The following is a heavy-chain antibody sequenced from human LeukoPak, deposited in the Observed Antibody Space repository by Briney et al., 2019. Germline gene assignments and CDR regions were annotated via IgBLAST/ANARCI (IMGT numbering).Heavy chain of an antibody. D-gene: IGHD1-26*01. CDR1: GDSVGSSRW. CDR3: AAWEVRSAFDY. J-gene: IGHJ4*02. CDR2: IYHNGRT. Sequence: SETLSLTCAVSGDSVGSSRWWCWVRQPPGKGLEWIGEIYHNGRTNYNPSLKSRGTISVDKSNNHFSLKLSSVTAADTAVYYCAAWEVRSAFDYWGQGTLVTVSS. V-gene: IGHV4-4*02.